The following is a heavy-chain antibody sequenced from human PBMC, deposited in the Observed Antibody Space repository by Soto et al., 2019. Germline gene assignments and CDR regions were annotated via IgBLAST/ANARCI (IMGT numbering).Heavy chain of an antibody. CDR3: ANEDRYYYMDV. CDR2: ISGSGGST. V-gene: IGHV3-23*01. CDR1: GFTFSSYA. Sequence: EVQLLESGGGLVQPGGSLRLSCAASGFTFSSYAMSWVRQAPGKGLEWVSAISGSGGSTYYADSVKGRFTISRYNSKSTLYLQMNSLRAEDTSLYYCANEDRYYYMDVWGKGTTVTVSS. J-gene: IGHJ6*03.